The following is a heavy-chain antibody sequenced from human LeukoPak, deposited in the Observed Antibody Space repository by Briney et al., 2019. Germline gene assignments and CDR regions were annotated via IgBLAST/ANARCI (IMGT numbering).Heavy chain of an antibody. Sequence: PGGSLRLSCAASGFTFSSYGMHWVRQAPGKGLEWVAVISYDGSNKYYADSVKGRFTISRDNSKNTLYLQMNSLRAEDTAVYYCAKAKSSSWYRWDYYYGMDVWGQGTTVTVSS. V-gene: IGHV3-30*18. CDR1: GFTFSSYG. J-gene: IGHJ6*02. D-gene: IGHD6-13*01. CDR3: AKAKSSSWYRWDYYYGMDV. CDR2: ISYDGSNK.